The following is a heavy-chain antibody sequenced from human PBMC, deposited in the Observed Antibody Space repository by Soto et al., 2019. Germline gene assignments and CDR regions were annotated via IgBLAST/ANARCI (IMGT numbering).Heavy chain of an antibody. J-gene: IGHJ3*02. Sequence: SQTLSLTCAISGYSVSSNSAAWNWIRQSPSRGLEWLGRTYYRSKWYNDYAVSVKSRITINPDTSKNQFSLQLNSVTPEDTAVYYCARTPGDIVVVPAAISAFDIWGQGTMVTVSS. D-gene: IGHD2-2*02. V-gene: IGHV6-1*01. CDR1: GYSVSSNSAA. CDR3: ARTPGDIVVVPAAISAFDI. CDR2: TYYRSKWYN.